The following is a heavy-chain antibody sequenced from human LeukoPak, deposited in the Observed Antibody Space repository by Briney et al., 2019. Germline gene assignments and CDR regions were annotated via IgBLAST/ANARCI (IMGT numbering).Heavy chain of an antibody. CDR1: GYSFTNYW. D-gene: IGHD5-12*01. CDR3: ARHDSTLATNY. J-gene: IGHJ4*02. CDR2: IYPGDSDT. V-gene: IGHV5-51*01. Sequence: GESLKISCKGSGYSFTNYWIGWVRQMPGKGLEWMGIIYPGDSDTRYSPSFQGQVTISAGKSISTSFLQWNSLKASDTAMYYCARHDSTLATNYWGQGTLVTVSS.